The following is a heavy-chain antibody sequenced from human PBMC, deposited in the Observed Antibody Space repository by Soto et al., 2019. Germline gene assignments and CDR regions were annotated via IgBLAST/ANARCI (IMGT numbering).Heavy chain of an antibody. CDR2: SSDSGTFT. J-gene: IGHJ4*02. Sequence: QVHLVESGGGLVKPGGSLRLSCAASGFTFSDYYMSWIRQAPGKGLEWLSYSSDSGTFTRYADSVKGRFSISRDNAKTSLYLHITSLRGEDTAIYYCARSGDNYNLLDYWGQGTPVTVSS. CDR1: GFTFSDYY. CDR3: ARSGDNYNLLDY. V-gene: IGHV3-11*06. D-gene: IGHD1-1*01.